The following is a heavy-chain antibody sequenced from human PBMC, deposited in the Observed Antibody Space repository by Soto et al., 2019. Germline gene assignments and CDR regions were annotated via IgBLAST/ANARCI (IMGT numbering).Heavy chain of an antibody. J-gene: IGHJ6*02. D-gene: IGHD5-18*01. CDR1: GFTFSSYS. CDR3: ARQRGGYSYGPYYYYGMDV. CDR2: ISSSSSYI. Sequence: EVQLVESGGGLVQPGGSLRLSCAASGFTFSSYSMNWVRQAPGKGLEWVSSISSSSSYIYYADSVKGRFTISRDNAKNSLYLQMNSLRAEDTAVYYCARQRGGYSYGPYYYYGMDVWGQGTTVTVSS. V-gene: IGHV3-21*01.